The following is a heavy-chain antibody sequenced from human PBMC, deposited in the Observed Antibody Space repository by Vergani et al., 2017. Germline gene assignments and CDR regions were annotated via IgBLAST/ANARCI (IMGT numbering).Heavy chain of an antibody. CDR1: GGSFSGYY. D-gene: IGHD2-2*02. V-gene: IGHV4-34*01. CDR3: ARGDIVVVPAAIRGVGWFDP. CDR2: INHSGST. Sequence: QVQLQQWGAGLLKPSETLSLTCAVYGGSFSGYYWSWIRQPPGKGLEWIGEINHSGSTNYNPSLKSRVTISVDTSKNQFSLKLSSVTAADTAVYYCARGDIVVVPAAIRGVGWFDPWGQGTLVTVSS. J-gene: IGHJ5*02.